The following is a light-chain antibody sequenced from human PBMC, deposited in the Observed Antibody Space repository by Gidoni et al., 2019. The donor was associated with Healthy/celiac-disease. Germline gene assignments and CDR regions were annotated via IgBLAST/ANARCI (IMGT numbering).Light chain of an antibody. CDR3: SSYTSSRTYV. Sequence: SALTQPASVSGSPGQSITTSCTGTSSDVGGYTYVSWYHQHPGKAPKLMIYDVSNPPSGVSHRFSGSPSGNPASLTISGLQAEDEADYYCSSYTSSRTYVFGTGTKVTVL. CDR1: SSDVGGYTY. J-gene: IGLJ1*01. V-gene: IGLV2-14*01. CDR2: DVS.